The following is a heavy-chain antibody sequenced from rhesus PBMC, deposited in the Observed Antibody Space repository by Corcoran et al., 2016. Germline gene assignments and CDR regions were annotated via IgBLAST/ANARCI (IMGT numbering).Heavy chain of an antibody. V-gene: IGHV4-122*02. Sequence: QVQLQESGPGLVKPSETLSLTCAFSGGSISSRYYSWSWIPQAPGKGLEGIGYIYYSGSTSNNPSLKSQVTMSRDTSKNQCSLKLSSVTAADTAVYYCARRLSSAFDYWGQGVLVTVSS. D-gene: IGHD6-31*01. CDR1: GGSISSRYYS. J-gene: IGHJ4*01. CDR3: ARRLSSAFDY. CDR2: IYYSGST.